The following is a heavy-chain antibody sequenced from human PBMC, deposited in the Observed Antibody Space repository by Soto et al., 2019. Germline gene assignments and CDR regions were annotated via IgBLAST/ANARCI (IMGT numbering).Heavy chain of an antibody. CDR1: GGTFSSNP. Sequence: SVEVSCRASGGTFSSNPISWMRQAPGQGLEWVGGTIPTVGAGSYAQRFQGRVTITADKSTNTAYMELSNLRPEDTAVYSCARRQSNGYNRYFDSWGQGTLVTVSS. V-gene: IGHV1-69*06. D-gene: IGHD5-12*01. J-gene: IGHJ4*02. CDR3: ARRQSNGYNRYFDS. CDR2: TIPTVGAG.